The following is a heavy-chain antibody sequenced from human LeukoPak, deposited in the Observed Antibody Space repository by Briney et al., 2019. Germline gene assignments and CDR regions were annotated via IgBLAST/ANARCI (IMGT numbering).Heavy chain of an antibody. D-gene: IGHD1-14*01. CDR1: GGSINNYY. J-gene: IGHJ5*02. CDR2: IYYSGTT. CDR3: AKDSPEPT. V-gene: IGHV4-59*01. Sequence: SETLSLTCIVSGGSINNYYWSWIRQPPGKPLEWLGSIYYSGTTNYNPSLKSRVSMSIDTSKTQFSLKLSSVTAADTAVYYCAKDSPEPTWGQGTLVTVSS.